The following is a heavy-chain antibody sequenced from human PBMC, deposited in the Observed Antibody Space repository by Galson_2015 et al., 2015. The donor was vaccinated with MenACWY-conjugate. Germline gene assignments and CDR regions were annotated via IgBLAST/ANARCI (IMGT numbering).Heavy chain of an antibody. Sequence: SVKVSCKASGYTFSDYVLNWVRQAPGQGLEWVGWINTKTGNPTHAQGFTGRFDFSRDDSRNTAYLQINSLTAEDTAMYYCARDLSDKYYIVYWGQGTLLTVSS. CDR2: INTKTGNP. V-gene: IGHV7-4-1*02. D-gene: IGHD3-10*01. CDR1: GYTFSDYV. J-gene: IGHJ4*02. CDR3: ARDLSDKYYIVY.